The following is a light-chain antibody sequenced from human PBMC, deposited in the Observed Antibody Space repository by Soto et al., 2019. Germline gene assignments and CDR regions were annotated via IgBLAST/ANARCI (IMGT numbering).Light chain of an antibody. J-gene: IGLJ2*01. CDR2: DTS. CDR3: CLSDGGTHV. V-gene: IGLV7-43*01. CDR1: TGTVTSSYY. Sequence: QTVVTQEPSLTVSPGGTVTLTCASSTGTVTSSYYPNWYQQKPGQAPRALIYDTSIKHSWTPGRFSGSLLGGKAALTLSGAQPEDEAEYYCCLSDGGTHVFGPGTKLTVL.